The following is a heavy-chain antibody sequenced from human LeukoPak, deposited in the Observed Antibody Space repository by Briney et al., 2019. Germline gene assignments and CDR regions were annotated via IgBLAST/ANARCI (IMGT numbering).Heavy chain of an antibody. J-gene: IGHJ4*02. CDR3: ASSGWYGGFDY. CDR1: GFTFSSYS. D-gene: IGHD6-19*01. V-gene: IGHV3-21*01. CDR2: ISSSSSYI. Sequence: GGSLRPSCAASGFTFSSYSMNWVRQAPGKGLEWVSSISSSSSYIYYADSVKGRFTISRDNAKNSLYLQMNSLRAEDTAVYYCASSGWYGGFDYWGQGTLVTVSS.